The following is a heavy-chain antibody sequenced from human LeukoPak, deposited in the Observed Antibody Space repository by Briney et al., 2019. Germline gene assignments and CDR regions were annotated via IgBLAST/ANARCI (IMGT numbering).Heavy chain of an antibody. J-gene: IGHJ6*02. CDR2: IYYSGST. CDR3: ARLKGPATYYYYYGMDV. CDR1: GGSISSCY. D-gene: IGHD2-2*01. V-gene: IGHV4-59*01. Sequence: SETLSLTCTVSGGSISSCYWSWIRQPPGKGLEWIGYIYYSGSTNYNPSLKSRVTISVDTSKNQFSLKLSSVTAADTAVYYCARLKGPATYYYYYGMDVWGQGTTVTVSS.